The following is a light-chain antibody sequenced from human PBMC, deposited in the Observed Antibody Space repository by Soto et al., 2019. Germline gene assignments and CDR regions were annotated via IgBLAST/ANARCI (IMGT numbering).Light chain of an antibody. J-gene: IGLJ3*02. CDR2: SNN. CDR3: AAWDNSLSGWV. CDR1: SSNIGSTS. V-gene: IGLV1-44*01. Sequence: QSVLTQPPSASGTPGPRVTLSCSGSSSNIGSTSVYWYQQLPGTAPKLLSYSNNRRPSGVPDRLSGSKSGTSASLAISGLQSEDEADYYWAAWDNSLSGWVFGGGTKVTVL.